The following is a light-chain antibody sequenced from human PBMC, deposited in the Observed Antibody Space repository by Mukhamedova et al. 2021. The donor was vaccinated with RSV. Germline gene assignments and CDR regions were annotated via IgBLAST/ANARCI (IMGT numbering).Light chain of an antibody. CDR3: QQYNNWPPSFT. CDR2: GAS. Sequence: GERATLSCRASQSVSSYLAWYQQKPGQAPRLLIYGASTRATGIPARFSGSGSGTEFTLTISSMQSEDFAVYYCQQYNNWPPSFTF. J-gene: IGKJ3*01. V-gene: IGKV3-15*01. CDR1: QSVSSY.